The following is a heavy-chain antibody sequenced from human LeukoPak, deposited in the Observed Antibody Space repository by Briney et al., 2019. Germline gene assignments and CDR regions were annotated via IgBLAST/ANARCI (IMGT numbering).Heavy chain of an antibody. CDR2: INSDGTST. CDR1: GITLSDYW. Sequence: GGSLRLSCAVSGITLSDYWMHWVRQAPDKRLVWVSRINSDGTSTTYADSVKGRFTISRDITKNTLYLQMNTLRVEDTAVYCVAAIPTSDYWGQGTLVTVSS. D-gene: IGHD2-2*01. V-gene: IGHV3-74*03. CDR3: AAIPTSDY. J-gene: IGHJ4*02.